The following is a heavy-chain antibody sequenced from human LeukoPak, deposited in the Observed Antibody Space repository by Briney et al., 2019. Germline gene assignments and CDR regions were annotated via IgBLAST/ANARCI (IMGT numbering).Heavy chain of an antibody. CDR2: INTDGSST. J-gene: IGHJ4*02. D-gene: IGHD1-1*01. CDR3: ARDSPGYLAYDS. V-gene: IGHV3-74*01. CDR1: GFTFSSYW. Sequence: PGGSLRLSCAASGFTFSSYWMHWVRQAPGKGLVWVSRINTDGSSTNYVDSVRGRFTISRDNAKSTLYLQMNSLRAEDTAVYYCARDSPGYLAYDSWGQGTLVTVSS.